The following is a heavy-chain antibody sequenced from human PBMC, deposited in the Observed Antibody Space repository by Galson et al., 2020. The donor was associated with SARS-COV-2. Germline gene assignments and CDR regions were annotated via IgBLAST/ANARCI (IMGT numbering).Heavy chain of an antibody. CDR3: ARCVEDTHYYYGMDV. CDR1: GYSFTSYW. J-gene: IGHJ6*02. V-gene: IGHV5-51*01. Sequence: KIGESLKISCKGSGYSFTSYWIGWVRQMPGKGLEWMGIIYPGDSDTRYSPSFQGQVTISADKSISTAYLQWSSLKASDTAMYYCARCVEDTHYYYGMDVWGQGTTVTVSS. CDR2: IYPGDSDT. D-gene: IGHD5-18*01.